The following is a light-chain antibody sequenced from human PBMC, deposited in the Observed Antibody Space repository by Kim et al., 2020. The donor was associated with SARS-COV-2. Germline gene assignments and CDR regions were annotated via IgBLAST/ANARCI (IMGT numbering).Light chain of an antibody. CDR3: QSRDSGGKVV. J-gene: IGLJ2*01. V-gene: IGLV3-19*01. Sequence: SSELTQDPVVSVALGQTVRITCQGDSLRSYYATWYQQKPRQAPVLVIYGRNNRPLGIPDRFSGSASGNTASLTISGTQAEDEADFYCQSRDSGGKVVFGGGTQLTVL. CDR1: SLRSYY. CDR2: GRN.